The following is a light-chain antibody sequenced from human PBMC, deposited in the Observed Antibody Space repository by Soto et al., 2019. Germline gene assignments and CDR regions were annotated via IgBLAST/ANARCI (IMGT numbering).Light chain of an antibody. CDR3: CSYAGGSTYV. CDR2: EAT. V-gene: IGLV2-23*01. J-gene: IGLJ1*01. Sequence: ALTQPASVSGSPGQSITISCTGTSSDVGAFNLVSWYRQHPGQAPTLIIYEATKRPSGVSDRFSGSKSGNTASLTISGLQAGDEADYYCCSYAGGSTYVFGSGTKVTVL. CDR1: SSDVGAFNL.